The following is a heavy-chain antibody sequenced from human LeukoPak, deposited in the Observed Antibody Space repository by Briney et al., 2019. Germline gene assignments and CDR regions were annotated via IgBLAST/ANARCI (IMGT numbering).Heavy chain of an antibody. V-gene: IGHV3-30*02. CDR1: GFSFSSYG. J-gene: IGHJ3*02. CDR2: IRYDGSNK. Sequence: GGSLRLSCAASGFSFSSYGMHWVRQAPGKGLEWVAFIRYDGSNKNYADSVKGRFTISRDNSKNTLYLQMISLRAEDTAVYYCAKGVVVVVPDDAFDMWGQGTMVTVSS. CDR3: AKGVVVVVPDDAFDM. D-gene: IGHD2-2*01.